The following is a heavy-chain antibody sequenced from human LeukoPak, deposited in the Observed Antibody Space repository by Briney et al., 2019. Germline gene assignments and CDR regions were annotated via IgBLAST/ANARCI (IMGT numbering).Heavy chain of an antibody. CDR3: ARDTTGGSYRGPGWFDP. CDR1: GYTFTSYG. Sequence: ASVKVSCKASGYTFTSYGISWVRQAPGQGLEWMGWISAYNGNTNYAQKLQGRVTMTTDTSTSTAYMELSRLRSDDTAVYYCARDTTGGSYRGPGWFDPWGQGTLVTVSS. V-gene: IGHV1-18*01. J-gene: IGHJ5*02. D-gene: IGHD1-26*01. CDR2: ISAYNGNT.